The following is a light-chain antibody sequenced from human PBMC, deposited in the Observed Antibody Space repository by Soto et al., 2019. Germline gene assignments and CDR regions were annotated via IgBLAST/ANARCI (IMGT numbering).Light chain of an antibody. CDR1: QSVLYSSNNKNY. Sequence: DIVMTQSPDSLAVSLGERATINCKSSQSVLYSSNNKNYLAWFQQKPGQPPKLLIYWASTRESGVPGRFSGSGSETDFTLSISSLLAEDVAIFYCHQYYSSLRTFGQGTKVE. J-gene: IGKJ1*01. CDR2: WAS. V-gene: IGKV4-1*01. CDR3: HQYYSSLRT.